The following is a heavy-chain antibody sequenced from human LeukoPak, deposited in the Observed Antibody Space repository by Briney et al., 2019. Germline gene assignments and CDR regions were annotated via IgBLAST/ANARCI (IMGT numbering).Heavy chain of an antibody. CDR2: ISGSGGST. CDR3: AKQRYSSGWYDIYFDY. V-gene: IGHV3-23*01. J-gene: IGHJ4*02. D-gene: IGHD6-19*01. CDR1: GFTFSSYA. Sequence: GGSLTLSCAASGFTFSSYAMSWVRQAPGKGLEWVSAISGSGGSTYYADSVKGRFTISRDNSKNTLYLQMNSLRAEDTAVYYYAKQRYSSGWYDIYFDYWGQGTLVTVSS.